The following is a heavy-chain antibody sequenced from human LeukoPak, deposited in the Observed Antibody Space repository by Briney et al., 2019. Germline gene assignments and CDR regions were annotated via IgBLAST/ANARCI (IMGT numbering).Heavy chain of an antibody. CDR3: ARDGGYTRTDY. CDR1: GFTFSTFW. Sequence: GGSLRLSCAVSGFTFSTFWMSWVRQAPGKGLEWVANIKHDGSEKSYVNSVKGRFTISRDNAKNSLYLQMNSLRAEDTAVYYCARDGGYTRTDYWGQGTLVTVSS. V-gene: IGHV3-7*01. CDR2: IKHDGSEK. J-gene: IGHJ4*02. D-gene: IGHD6-13*01.